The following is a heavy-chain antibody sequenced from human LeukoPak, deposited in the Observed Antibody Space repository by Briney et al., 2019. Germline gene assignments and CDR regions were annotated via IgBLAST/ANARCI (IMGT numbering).Heavy chain of an antibody. V-gene: IGHV3-30*01. D-gene: IGHD2-15*01. J-gene: IGHJ4*02. CDR1: GFTFSSYA. CDR3: ARGDRVSRYVVSFDY. CDR2: ISYDGSNK. Sequence: GGSLGLSCAASGFTFSSYAMHWVRQAPGKGLEWVAVISYDGSNKYYADSVKGRFTISRDNSKNTLYLQMNSLRAEDTAVYYCARGDRVSRYVVSFDYWGQGTLVTVSS.